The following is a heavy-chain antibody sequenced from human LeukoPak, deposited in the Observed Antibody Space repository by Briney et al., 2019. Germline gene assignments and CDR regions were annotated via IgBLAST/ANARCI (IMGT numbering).Heavy chain of an antibody. Sequence: NPSETLSLTCTVSGASISSHSVSWIRQPPGKGLECIWCISYSGSANYNPSLKSRVTISLDTFNNQFSLRLSSVTTADKAVYYCARDFWSGSNWLDPWGEGTLVTVSS. D-gene: IGHD3-3*01. CDR1: GASISSHS. CDR3: ARDFWSGSNWLDP. J-gene: IGHJ5*02. CDR2: ISYSGSA. V-gene: IGHV4-59*11.